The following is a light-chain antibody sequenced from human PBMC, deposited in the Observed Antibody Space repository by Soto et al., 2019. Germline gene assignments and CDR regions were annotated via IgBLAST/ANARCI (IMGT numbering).Light chain of an antibody. J-gene: IGLJ1*01. CDR3: ATWDDRLSGYV. CDR1: SSNIGSNY. CDR2: YNN. Sequence: QSVLTQPPSASGTPGQRVTISCSGRSSNIGSNYVYWYQQLPGTAPKLLIYYNNQRPSGVPDRFSGSKSGTSASLAISGLRSEDEADYYCATWDDRLSGYVFGTG. V-gene: IGLV1-47*02.